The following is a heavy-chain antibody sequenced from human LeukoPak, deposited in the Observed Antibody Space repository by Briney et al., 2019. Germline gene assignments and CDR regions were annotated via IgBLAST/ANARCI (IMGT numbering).Heavy chain of an antibody. Sequence: PSETLSLTCTVSGGSISSYYWSWIRQPPGKGLEWIGYIYYSGSTNYNPSLKSRVTISVDTSKNQFSLKLSSVTAADTAVYYCARHRIAEAGPYYFDYWGQGTLVTVSS. D-gene: IGHD6-13*01. CDR1: GGSISSYY. CDR3: ARHRIAEAGPYYFDY. J-gene: IGHJ4*02. CDR2: IYYSGST. V-gene: IGHV4-59*08.